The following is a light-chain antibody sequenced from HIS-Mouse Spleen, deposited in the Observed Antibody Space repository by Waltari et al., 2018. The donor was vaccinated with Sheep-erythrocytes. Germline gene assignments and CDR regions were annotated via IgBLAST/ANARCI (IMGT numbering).Light chain of an antibody. V-gene: IGLV2-8*01. Sequence: QSALTQPPSASGSPGQSVTISCTGTSSDVGGYNYVSWYQQPPGKAPKLMIYEVSKRPSGVPDRFSCSKAGNTASLTVSGLQAEDEADYYCSSYAGSNNYVFGTGTKVTVL. CDR3: SSYAGSNNYV. CDR2: EVS. CDR1: SSDVGGYNY. J-gene: IGLJ1*01.